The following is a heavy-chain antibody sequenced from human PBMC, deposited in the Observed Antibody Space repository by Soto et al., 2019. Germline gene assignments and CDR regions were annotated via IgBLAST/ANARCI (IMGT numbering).Heavy chain of an antibody. J-gene: IGHJ6*02. CDR1: GFTFSSYA. CDR2: ISYDGSNK. D-gene: IGHD2-2*01. CDR3: AREDCISTSCYASYCCGMCV. Sequence: QVQLVESAGGVVQPGRSLRLSCAASGFTFSSYAMHWVRQAPGKGLEWVVGISYDGSNKYYADSVKGRFTISRDNSKNPLYLQMNSLRAEDTAVYYCAREDCISTSCYASYCCGMCVWGQGTTVTLSS. V-gene: IGHV3-30-3*01.